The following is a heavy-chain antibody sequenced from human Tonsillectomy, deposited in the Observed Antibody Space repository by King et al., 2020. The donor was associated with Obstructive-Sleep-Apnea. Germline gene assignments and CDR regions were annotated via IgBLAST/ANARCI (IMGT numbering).Heavy chain of an antibody. Sequence: LQLQESGPGLVKPSETLSLTCTVSGVSISSSSYYWGWIRQPPGKGLEWIGGIYYSGSTYYNPSLKSRGTISVETSKNKFSLKLSSVTAPDTAVYYCAREGDIVVVPAANMDVWGQGTTVTVSS. CDR3: AREGDIVVVPAANMDV. D-gene: IGHD2-2*01. CDR2: IYYSGST. J-gene: IGHJ6*02. CDR1: GVSISSSSYY. V-gene: IGHV4-39*07.